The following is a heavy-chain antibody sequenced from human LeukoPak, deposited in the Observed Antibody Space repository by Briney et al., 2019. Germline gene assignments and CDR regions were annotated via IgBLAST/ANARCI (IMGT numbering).Heavy chain of an antibody. CDR3: ARGRSDYYGSGSHHRRGHFDY. V-gene: IGHV4-34*01. J-gene: IGHJ4*02. D-gene: IGHD3-10*01. CDR1: GGSFSGYY. CDR2: INHSGST. Sequence: PSETLSLTCAVYGGSFSGYYWSWIRQPPGKGLVWIGEINHSGSTNYNPSLKSRVTISVDTSKNQFSLKLSSVTAADTAVYYCARGRSDYYGSGSHHRRGHFDYWGQGTLVTVSS.